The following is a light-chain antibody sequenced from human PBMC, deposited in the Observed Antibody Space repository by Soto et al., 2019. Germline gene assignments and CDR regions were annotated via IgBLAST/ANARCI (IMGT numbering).Light chain of an antibody. J-gene: IGKJ4*01. V-gene: IGKV3-20*01. CDR2: GTS. Sequence: EIVLTQSPGTLSLSPGERAALSCRASQSVTSRYFAWYQQKPGQAPRLLIYGTSNRATGIPDRISGSGSGTDFSLTISRLEPEDAAVYCCQQDGTSPLTFGGGTKVEIK. CDR3: QQDGTSPLT. CDR1: QSVTSRY.